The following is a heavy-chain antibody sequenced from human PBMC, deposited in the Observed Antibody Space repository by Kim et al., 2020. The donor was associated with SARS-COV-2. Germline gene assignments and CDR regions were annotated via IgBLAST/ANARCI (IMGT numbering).Heavy chain of an antibody. D-gene: IGHD1-1*01. V-gene: IGHV1-2*06. Sequence: ASVKVSCKASGYTFTGYYMHWVRQAPGQGLEWMGRINPNSGGTNYAQKFQGRVTMTRDTSISTAYMELSRLRSDDTAVYYCVRSAGRNPNWFDPWGQGTLVTVSS. J-gene: IGHJ5*02. CDR3: VRSAGRNPNWFDP. CDR2: INPNSGGT. CDR1: GYTFTGYY.